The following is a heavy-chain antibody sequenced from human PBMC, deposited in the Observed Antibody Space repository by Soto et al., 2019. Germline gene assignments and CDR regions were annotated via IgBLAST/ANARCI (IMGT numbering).Heavy chain of an antibody. CDR3: ARHYGYCYASFDY. D-gene: IGHD5-18*01. CDR2: IQYSGNT. Sequence: QLQLQESGPGLVKASETLSLTCTVPGGSVSSSSHYWGWIRQPPGKGLEWIGSIQYSGNTYYNPSLNSRVXXSXDXTKNQFSLRLSSVTAADTAVYYCARHYGYCYASFDYWGQGTLVTVSS. V-gene: IGHV4-39*01. CDR1: GGSVSSSSHY. J-gene: IGHJ4*02.